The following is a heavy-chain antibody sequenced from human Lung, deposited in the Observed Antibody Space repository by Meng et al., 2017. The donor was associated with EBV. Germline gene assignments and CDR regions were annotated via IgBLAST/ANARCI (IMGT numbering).Heavy chain of an antibody. J-gene: IGHJ5*02. CDR2: IYDSGST. V-gene: IGHV4-30-4*08. Sequence: QVQLQEAGPGLLKPSQTLSLTCTGSGGSIRFGDYYWSWIRQPPGKGLEWIGYIYDSGSTSYNPSLMSRVTISVDTSRNQFSLKLTSVTAADTAVYYCAREYSSSSGLPGPWGQGTLVTVSS. CDR3: AREYSSSSGLPGP. D-gene: IGHD6-6*01. CDR1: GGSIRFGDYY.